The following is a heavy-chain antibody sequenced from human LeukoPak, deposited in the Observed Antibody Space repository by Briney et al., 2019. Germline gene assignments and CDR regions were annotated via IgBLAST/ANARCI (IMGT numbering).Heavy chain of an antibody. D-gene: IGHD2-2*02. J-gene: IGHJ6*02. CDR3: ARVPQYTHYYYGMDV. V-gene: IGHV4-39*01. CDR2: IYYSGST. Sequence: SETLSLTCTVSGGSISSSYYYWGWIRQPPGKGLAWIGSIYYSGSTYYNPSLKSRVTISVDTSKNQFSLKLRSVTAADTAVYYCARVPQYTHYYYGMDVWGQGTTVTVSS. CDR1: GGSISSSYYY.